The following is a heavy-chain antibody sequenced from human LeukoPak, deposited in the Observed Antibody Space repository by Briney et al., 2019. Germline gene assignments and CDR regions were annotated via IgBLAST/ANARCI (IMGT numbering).Heavy chain of an antibody. CDR3: AKEDGYCSGGSCSYFDY. Sequence: PGGSLRLSCAASGFTFSSYSMNWVRQAPGKGLEWVSSISSSSSYIYYADSVKGRFTISRDNSKNTLYLQMNSLRAEDTAVYYCAKEDGYCSGGSCSYFDYWGQGTLVTVSS. J-gene: IGHJ4*02. D-gene: IGHD2-15*01. CDR2: ISSSSSYI. CDR1: GFTFSSYS. V-gene: IGHV3-21*04.